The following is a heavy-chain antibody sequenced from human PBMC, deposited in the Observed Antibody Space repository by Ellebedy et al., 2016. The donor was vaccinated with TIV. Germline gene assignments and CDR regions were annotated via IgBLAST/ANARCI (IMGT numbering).Heavy chain of an antibody. V-gene: IGHV3-30*18. CDR1: GFTFSGYG. J-gene: IGHJ6*02. CDR3: AKSYGMDV. Sequence: GGSLRLSCAASGFTFSGYGMHWVRQAPGKGLEWVAVISYDGSNKYYADSVKGRFTISRDNSKNTLYLQMNSLRAEDTAVYYCAKSYGMDVWGQGTTVTVSS. CDR2: ISYDGSNK.